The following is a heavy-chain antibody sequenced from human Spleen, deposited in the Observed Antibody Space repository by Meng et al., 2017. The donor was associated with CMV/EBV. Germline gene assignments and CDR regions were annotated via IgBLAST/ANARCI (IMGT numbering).Heavy chain of an antibody. CDR2: INPSGGST. CDR1: GYTFTRHY. J-gene: IGHJ4*02. V-gene: IGHV1-46*01. Sequence: ASVTLPCTASGYTFTRHYMHWVRQAPGQGLGWMGIINPSGGSTSYAQKFQGRVTMTRDTSTSTVYMELSSLRSEDTAVYYCAREGGTWYSSSWGVSGYFDYWGQGTLVTVSS. D-gene: IGHD6-13*01. CDR3: AREGGTWYSSSWGVSGYFDY.